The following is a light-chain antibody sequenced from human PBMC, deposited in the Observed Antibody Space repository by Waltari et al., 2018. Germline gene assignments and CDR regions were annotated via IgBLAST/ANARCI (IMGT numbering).Light chain of an antibody. CDR1: SGSIARNY. J-gene: IGLJ2*01. CDR3: QACDSKVV. Sequence: NFILTQPHSVSESPGKTVTISCTRTSGSIARNYLQWYQQQPDSAPTTMIYEDDQRPSGVPDRFSGSIDGSSTSVSLTSSGLKDEDEADYYCQACDSKVVFGGGTKLTVL. V-gene: IGLV6-57*03. CDR2: EDD.